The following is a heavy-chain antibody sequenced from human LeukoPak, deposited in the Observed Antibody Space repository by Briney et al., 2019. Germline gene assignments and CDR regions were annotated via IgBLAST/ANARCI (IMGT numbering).Heavy chain of an antibody. CDR3: ARAPHYYDSSGYYWDYYYYYYMDV. CDR1: GYTFTSYY. Sequence: ASVKVSCKASGYTFTSYYMHWVRQAPGQGLEWMGIINPSGGSTSYAQKFQGRVTMTRDMSTSRVYMELSSLRYEDTAVYYCARAPHYYDSSGYYWDYYYYYYMDVWGKGTTVTVSS. V-gene: IGHV1-46*01. CDR2: INPSGGST. D-gene: IGHD3-22*01. J-gene: IGHJ6*03.